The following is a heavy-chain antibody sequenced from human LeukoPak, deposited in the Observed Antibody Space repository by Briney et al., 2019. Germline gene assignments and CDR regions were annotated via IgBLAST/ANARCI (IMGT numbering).Heavy chain of an antibody. CDR2: INHSGST. V-gene: IGHV4-39*07. Sequence: SETLSLTCTVSGGSISSSSYYWSWIRQPPGKGLECIGEINHSGSTNYNPSLKSRVTILVDTSKNQFSLKLSSVTAADTAVYYCARGHSPVTTKVSYFQHWGQGTLVTVSS. D-gene: IGHD4-17*01. CDR1: GGSISSSSYY. J-gene: IGHJ1*01. CDR3: ARGHSPVTTKVSYFQH.